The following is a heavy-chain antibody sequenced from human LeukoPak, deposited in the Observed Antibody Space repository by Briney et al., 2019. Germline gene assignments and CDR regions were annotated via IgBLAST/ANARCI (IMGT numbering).Heavy chain of an antibody. CDR3: AVEVTATDEGFDV. Sequence: GGSLRLSCAASGFTVSTNYVSWVRQAPGKGPEWVSPIHGGGGTYYADSVKGRFTISRDISKNTMYLQMNSLRADDTAVYYCAVEVTATDEGFDVWGQGAMVTVSS. J-gene: IGHJ3*01. CDR1: GFTVSTNY. V-gene: IGHV3-53*01. D-gene: IGHD2-21*02. CDR2: IHGGGGT.